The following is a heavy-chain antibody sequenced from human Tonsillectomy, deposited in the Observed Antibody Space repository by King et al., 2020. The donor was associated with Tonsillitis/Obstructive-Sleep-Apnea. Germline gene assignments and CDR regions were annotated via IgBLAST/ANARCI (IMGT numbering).Heavy chain of an antibody. CDR1: GFTFSHAW. Sequence: VQLVESGGGLVKPGGSLRLSCAASGFTFSHAWLSWVRQAPVKGLEWGGRIKSKTDGGTTDYAAPVKGRVTISSEDSKNTLYLQMNSLNTEDTAVYYCTTDLRLLTYWGQGTLVTVSS. V-gene: IGHV3-15*01. D-gene: IGHD3-9*01. CDR3: TTDLRLLTY. CDR2: IKSKTDGGTT. J-gene: IGHJ4*02.